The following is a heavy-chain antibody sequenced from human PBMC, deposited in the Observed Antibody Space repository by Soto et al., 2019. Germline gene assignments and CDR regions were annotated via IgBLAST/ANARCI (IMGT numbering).Heavy chain of an antibody. Sequence: LILSCAATWFNFGSYAMGWVRQAPGKGLEWVSGVSGSGSSPYYADSVKGRFTISRDNSHNTLYLQVHSLTAEDTAVYYCAKDRRAGGNSAFYFDFWGQGAQVTVSS. V-gene: IGHV3-23*01. CDR3: AKDRRAGGNSAFYFDF. D-gene: IGHD3-16*01. CDR2: VSGSGSSP. CDR1: WFNFGSYA. J-gene: IGHJ4*02.